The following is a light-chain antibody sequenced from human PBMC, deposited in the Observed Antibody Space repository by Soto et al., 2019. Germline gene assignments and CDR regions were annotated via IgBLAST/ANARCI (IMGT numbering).Light chain of an antibody. Sequence: QSVLTQPPSVSGAPGQRVTITCSGSDSNIGANLVVYWYRQLPGTAPKVLIYGTSNRPSGVPDRFSGFKSGTSASLVITGRQAEDEGDYYCQSYDASLSGGVFGGGTKLTVL. J-gene: IGLJ3*02. V-gene: IGLV1-40*01. CDR1: DSNIGANLV. CDR3: QSYDASLSGGV. CDR2: GTS.